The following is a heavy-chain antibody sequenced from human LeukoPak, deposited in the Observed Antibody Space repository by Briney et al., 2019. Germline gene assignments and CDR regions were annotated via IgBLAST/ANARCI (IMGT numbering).Heavy chain of an antibody. D-gene: IGHD2-15*01. Sequence: GGSLRLSCAASGFTFSSYAMSWVRQAPGEGLEWVSAISGSGGSTYYADSVKGRFTISRDNAKNSLYLQMNSLRAEDTAVYYCAREIVGYAFDIWGQGTMVTVSS. J-gene: IGHJ3*02. V-gene: IGHV3-23*01. CDR2: ISGSGGST. CDR1: GFTFSSYA. CDR3: AREIVGYAFDI.